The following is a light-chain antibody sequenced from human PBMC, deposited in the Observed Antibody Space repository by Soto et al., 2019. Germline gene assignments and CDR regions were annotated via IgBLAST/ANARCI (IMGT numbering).Light chain of an antibody. Sequence: DIEMTQSPSTLSASVGDRVTISSRASQRGSSWLAWYQQKPGKAPNLLISYAFSLKSTVPSRFSGSGYGTDFTLTISSLQPEDFATYYCQQYSSYSLTFGGGTKVEIK. CDR1: QRGSSW. CDR2: YAF. V-gene: IGKV1-5*01. CDR3: QQYSSYSLT. J-gene: IGKJ4*01.